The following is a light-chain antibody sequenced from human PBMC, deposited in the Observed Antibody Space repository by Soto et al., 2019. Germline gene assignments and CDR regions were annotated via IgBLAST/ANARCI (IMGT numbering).Light chain of an antibody. CDR2: EVT. CDR1: SSDIGAYDY. CDR3: SSYAGTNNYV. V-gene: IGLV2-8*01. J-gene: IGLJ1*01. Sequence: QSALTQPASLSGSPGQSITISCTGTSSDIGAYDYVSWYQQHPGKAPKLMIYEVTKRPSDIPDRFSGSKSGNTASLTVSGLQAEDEADYYCSSYAGTNNYVFGTGTKVTVL.